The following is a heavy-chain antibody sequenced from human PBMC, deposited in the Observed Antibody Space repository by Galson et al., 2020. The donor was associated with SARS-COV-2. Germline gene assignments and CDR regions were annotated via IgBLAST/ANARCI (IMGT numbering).Heavy chain of an antibody. J-gene: IGHJ4*02. D-gene: IGHD2-15*01. CDR2: FYFSGTT. CDR1: GGSITSSSYY. V-gene: IGHV4-39*01. Sequence: ASETLSLTCAVSGGSITSSSYYWGWIRQPPGKGLEWIGNFYFSGTTSYNPSLKSRVAISVDTSKNQFSLKLSSVTAADTAVYYCARRDCSGGTCYPDSWGQGTLVTVSS. CDR3: ARRDCSGGTCYPDS.